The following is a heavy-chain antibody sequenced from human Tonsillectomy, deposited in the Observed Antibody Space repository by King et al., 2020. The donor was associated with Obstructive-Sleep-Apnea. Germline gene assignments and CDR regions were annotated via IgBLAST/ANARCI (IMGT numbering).Heavy chain of an antibody. CDR1: VGSIISYY. J-gene: IGHJ4*02. D-gene: IGHD3-9*01. V-gene: IGHV4-59*08. Sequence: VQLQESGPGLVKPSETLSLTCTVSVGSIISYYWSWIRQPPGKGLEWIGYIYYSGSTKYNPSLKNRGTISVDTSKNQFSLKLSSVTAADTAVYYCARHTTDYDVLTGYSYHFDSWGQGTLVTVSS. CDR2: IYYSGST. CDR3: ARHTTDYDVLTGYSYHFDS.